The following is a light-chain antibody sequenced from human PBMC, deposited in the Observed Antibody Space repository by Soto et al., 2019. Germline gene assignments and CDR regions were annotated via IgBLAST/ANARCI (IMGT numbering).Light chain of an antibody. J-gene: IGLJ2*01. V-gene: IGLV2-8*01. CDR1: SSDVGGYNY. CDR2: EVT. CDR3: TSYAGSNNLL. Sequence: QSVLTQPPSASGSPGQSVAISCTGTSSDVGGYNYVSWYQRHPGKAPKLIIYEVTKRPSGVPDRFSGSKSGNTASLTVSGLQAEDEADYYCTSYAGSNNLLFGGGTKLTVL.